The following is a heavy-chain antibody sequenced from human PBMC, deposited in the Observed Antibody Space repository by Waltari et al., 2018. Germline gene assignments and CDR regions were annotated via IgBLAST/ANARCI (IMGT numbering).Heavy chain of an antibody. Sequence: EVQLVESGGGLVTPGRSLRLSCAASGFTFGDYAMSWFRLAPGKGLEWVSFIRNSAYGGTTEYAASGRGRFTISRDDSNSIAYLQMNSLNTEDTAIYYCTRRRAVNWFDPWGQGTLVTVSS. CDR2: IRNSAYGGTT. J-gene: IGHJ5*02. CDR1: GFTFGDYA. V-gene: IGHV3-49*05. CDR3: TRRRAVNWFDP.